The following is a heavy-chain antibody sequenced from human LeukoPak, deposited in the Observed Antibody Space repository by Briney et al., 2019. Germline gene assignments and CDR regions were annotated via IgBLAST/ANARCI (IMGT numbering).Heavy chain of an antibody. CDR1: GFTFSSYA. V-gene: IGHV3-23*01. J-gene: IGHJ2*01. D-gene: IGHD2-2*01. CDR2: ISGSGGST. CDR3: AKGDVAVPAVNGPYLTGWYFDL. Sequence: PGGPLRLSCAASGFTFSSYAMSWVRQAPGKGLEWVSAISGSGGSTYYADSAKGRFTISRDNSKNTLYLQMNSLRAEDTAVYYCAKGDVAVPAVNGPYLTGWYFDLWGRGTLVTVSS.